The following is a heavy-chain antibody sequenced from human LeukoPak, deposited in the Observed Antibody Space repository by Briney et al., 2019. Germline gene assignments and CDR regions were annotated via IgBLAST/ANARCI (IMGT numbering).Heavy chain of an antibody. Sequence: GGSLRLSCAASGFTFSSYAMHWVRQAPGKGLQWVAVVSSDGNRNFYADSVEGRFTVSRDNSKNTLFLQMDSLRDGDTAVYYCARAPVDSPTNYYFDYWGQGTLVTVSS. V-gene: IGHV3-30-3*01. D-gene: IGHD5-18*01. CDR1: GFTFSSYA. CDR3: ARAPVDSPTNYYFDY. J-gene: IGHJ4*02. CDR2: VSSDGNRN.